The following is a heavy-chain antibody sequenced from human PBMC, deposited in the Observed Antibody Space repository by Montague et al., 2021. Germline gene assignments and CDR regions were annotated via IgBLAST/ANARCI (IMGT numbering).Heavy chain of an antibody. CDR1: GDSVSSNHPT. CDR2: TYYRSKWYH. J-gene: IGHJ3*02. V-gene: IGHV6-1*01. Sequence: CAISGDSVSSNHPTWNWNRQSPSSRLERLGRTYYRSKWYHDYAIFLKSRITINPDTSKNQFSLQLSSVAPEDTAVFYCARTTTRMLYPENAFDIWGQGTMVTVSS. D-gene: IGHD2-15*01. CDR3: ARTTTRMLYPENAFDI.